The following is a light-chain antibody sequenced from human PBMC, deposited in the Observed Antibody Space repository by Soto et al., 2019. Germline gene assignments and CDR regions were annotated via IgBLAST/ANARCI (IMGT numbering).Light chain of an antibody. CDR1: QSVGWS. V-gene: IGKV3-11*01. CDR2: DAT. CDR3: QQRRDWLT. Sequence: EIVLTQSPATLSLSPGERATLSCRASQSVGWSLAWYQQKPGQAPRLLIYDATNRATGIPARFSGRGSGTDFTLTISSLEPEDFAVYYCQQRRDWLTFGGGTKVEIK. J-gene: IGKJ4*01.